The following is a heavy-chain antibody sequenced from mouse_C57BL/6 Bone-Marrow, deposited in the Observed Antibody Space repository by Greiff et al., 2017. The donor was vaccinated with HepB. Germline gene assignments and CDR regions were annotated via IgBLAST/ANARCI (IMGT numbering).Heavy chain of an antibody. J-gene: IGHJ1*03. CDR3: ARITTVVAQWYCDV. CDR2: INPNNGGT. V-gene: IGHV1-18*01. D-gene: IGHD1-1*01. CDR1: GYTFPDYN. Sequence: VHVKQSGPELVKPGASVKIPCKASGYTFPDYNMDWVKQSHGKSLEWIGDINPNNGGTIYNQKFKGKATLTVDKSSSTAYMELRSLTSEDTAVYYCARITTVVAQWYCDVWGTGTTVTVSS.